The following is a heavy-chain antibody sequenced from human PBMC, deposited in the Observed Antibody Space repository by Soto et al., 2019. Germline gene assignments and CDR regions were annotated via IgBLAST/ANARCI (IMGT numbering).Heavy chain of an antibody. J-gene: IGHJ5*01. Sequence: SETVSLTCTVSRGSVRSGTFYWNWIRQPPGKPLEWIGYIYCSGSTNYNPSLKSRITISLDTTNDQFSLKLSSVTAADTAVYYCSKSRENNINYSNAFDFWGRGTPVTVSS. CDR1: RGSVRSGTFY. V-gene: IGHV4-61*01. CDR2: IYCSGST. CDR3: SKSRENNINYSNAFDF. D-gene: IGHD2-15*01.